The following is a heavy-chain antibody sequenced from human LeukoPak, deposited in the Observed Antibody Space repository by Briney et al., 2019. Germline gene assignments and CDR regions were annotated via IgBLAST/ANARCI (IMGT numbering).Heavy chain of an antibody. V-gene: IGHV3-23*01. CDR1: GFTLSSYA. D-gene: IGHD2-15*01. J-gene: IGHJ4*02. Sequence: PGGSLRLSCAASGFTLSSYAMSWVRRAPGKGLEWVSAISDTGNTYHADSVKGRFTISRDSSKNTLFLQMNRLRPEDAAVYYCAKAPVTTCRGAFCYPFDYWGLGTLVTVSS. CDR2: ISDTGNT. CDR3: AKAPVTTCRGAFCYPFDY.